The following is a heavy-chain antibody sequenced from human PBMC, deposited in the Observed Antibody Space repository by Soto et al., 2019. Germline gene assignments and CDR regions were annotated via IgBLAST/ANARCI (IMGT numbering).Heavy chain of an antibody. CDR1: GGTFSSYT. V-gene: IGHV1-69*02. CDR2: IIPILGIA. Sequence: QVQLVQSGAEVKKPGSSVKVSCKASGGTFSSYTISWVRQAPGQGLEWMGRIIPILGIANYAQKFQGRVTITADKSTSTAYMEVSSLRSEDTAVYYCARNDPPNWFDPWGQGTLVTVSS. J-gene: IGHJ5*02. CDR3: ARNDPPNWFDP.